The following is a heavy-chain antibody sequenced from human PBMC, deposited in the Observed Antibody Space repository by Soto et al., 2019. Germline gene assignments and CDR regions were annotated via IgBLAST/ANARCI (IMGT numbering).Heavy chain of an antibody. Sequence: PSQTLSHTCALSDGSISSYYLSWMGPTPGKSLEFICSVYYSGTTSYNPSLNSRVTISVDTSKNQFSLKLNSVTAADTAVYYRARESYHGSGATVVGDWGRGTLVT. V-gene: IGHV4-59*01. D-gene: IGHD3-10*01. CDR3: ARESYHGSGATVVGD. CDR2: VYYSGTT. J-gene: IGHJ4*02. CDR1: DGSISSYY.